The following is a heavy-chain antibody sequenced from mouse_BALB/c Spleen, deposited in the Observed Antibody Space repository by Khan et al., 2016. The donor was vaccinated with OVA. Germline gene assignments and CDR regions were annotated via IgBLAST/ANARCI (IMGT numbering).Heavy chain of an antibody. Sequence: QVQLKESGPGLVAPSQSLSITCTVSGFSLSRYSIHWVRQPPGKGLEWLGMIWGGGSIDYNSALKSRLSISKDNSKSQVFLKMNSLQTDDTAMYXCARNHYGGGYWYFDVWGAGTAVTVSS. CDR2: IWGGGSI. CDR3: ARNHYGGGYWYFDV. D-gene: IGHD1-1*01. CDR1: GFSLSRYS. V-gene: IGHV2-6-4*01. J-gene: IGHJ1*01.